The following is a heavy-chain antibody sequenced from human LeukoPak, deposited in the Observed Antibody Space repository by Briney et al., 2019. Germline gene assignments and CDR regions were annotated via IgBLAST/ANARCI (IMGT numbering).Heavy chain of an antibody. CDR2: ISYDGSNK. D-gene: IGHD2-2*01. CDR3: ARSSTSLNYYYYYMDV. J-gene: IGHJ6*03. V-gene: IGHV3-30-3*01. Sequence: QPGGSLRLSCAASGFTFSSYAMHWVRQAPGKGLEWVAVISYDGSNKYYADSVKGRFTISRDNSKNTLYLQMNSLRAEDTAVYYCARSSTSLNYYYYYMDVWGKGTTVTVSS. CDR1: GFTFSSYA.